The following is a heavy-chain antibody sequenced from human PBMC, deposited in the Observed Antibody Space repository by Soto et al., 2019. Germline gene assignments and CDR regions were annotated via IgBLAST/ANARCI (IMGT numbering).Heavy chain of an antibody. CDR2: TYYRSKWYN. CDR3: ARFSVAGIGLSHYYYGMDV. V-gene: IGHV6-1*01. CDR1: GDSVSSSSAA. J-gene: IGHJ6*02. D-gene: IGHD6-19*01. Sequence: SQTLSLTCAISGDSVSSSSAAWNWIRQSPSRGLEWLGRTYYRSKWYNDYAVSVKSRITINPDTSKNQFSLQLNSVTPEDSAVYYCARFSVAGIGLSHYYYGMDVWGQGTTVTVSS.